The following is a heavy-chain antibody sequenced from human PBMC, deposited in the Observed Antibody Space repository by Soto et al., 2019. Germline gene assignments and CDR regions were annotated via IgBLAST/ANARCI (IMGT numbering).Heavy chain of an antibody. CDR3: AREWSGMAYYYYYGMDV. Sequence: ASVKVSCKASGGTFSSYTISWVRQAPGQGLEWMGRIIPILGIANYAQKFQGRVTITADKSTSTAYMELSSLRSEDTAVYYCAREWSGMAYYYYYGMDVWGQGTTVTVSS. D-gene: IGHD2-8*02. J-gene: IGHJ6*02. CDR1: GGTFSSYT. CDR2: IIPILGIA. V-gene: IGHV1-69*04.